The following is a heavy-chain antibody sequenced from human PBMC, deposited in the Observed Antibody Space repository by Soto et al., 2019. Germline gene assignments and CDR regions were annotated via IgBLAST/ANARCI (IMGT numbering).Heavy chain of an antibody. J-gene: IGHJ6*03. CDR2: ISSSGSTI. Sequence: QVQLVESGGGLVKPGGSLRLSCAASGFTFSDYYMSWIRQAPGKGLEWVSYISSSGSTIYYADSVKGRFTISRDNAKNSLYLQMNSLRAEDTAVYYCARVSPPPIVVVPPPRYYYMDVWGKGTTVTVSS. CDR1: GFTFSDYY. V-gene: IGHV3-11*01. D-gene: IGHD2-2*01. CDR3: ARVSPPPIVVVPPPRYYYMDV.